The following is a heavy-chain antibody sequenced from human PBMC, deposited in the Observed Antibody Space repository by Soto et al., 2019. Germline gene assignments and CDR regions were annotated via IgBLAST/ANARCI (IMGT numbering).Heavy chain of an antibody. Sequence: ASVKVSCKASGYTFTSYAMHWVRQAPGQRLEWMGWINAGNSNTKYSQKFQGRVTITRDTSASTAYMELSSLRSEDTAVYYCARDLAAAGQTLDYWGQGTLVTVSS. CDR1: GYTFTSYA. D-gene: IGHD6-13*01. CDR3: ARDLAAAGQTLDY. J-gene: IGHJ4*02. CDR2: INAGNSNT. V-gene: IGHV1-3*01.